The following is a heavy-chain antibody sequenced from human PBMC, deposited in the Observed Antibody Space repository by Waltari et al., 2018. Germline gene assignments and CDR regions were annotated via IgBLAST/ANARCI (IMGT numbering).Heavy chain of an antibody. J-gene: IGHJ3*02. CDR1: GGSISSGSYY. V-gene: IGHV4-61*09. CDR2: ICTSGST. Sequence: QVQLQESGPGLVKPSQTLSLTCTVSGGSISSGSYYWSWIRQPAGKGLEWTGYICTSGSTNYNPSLKSRVTISVDTAKNQFSLKLSAVTAADTAVYYCARVHPGVAFDIWGQGTMVTVAS. CDR3: ARVHPGVAFDI.